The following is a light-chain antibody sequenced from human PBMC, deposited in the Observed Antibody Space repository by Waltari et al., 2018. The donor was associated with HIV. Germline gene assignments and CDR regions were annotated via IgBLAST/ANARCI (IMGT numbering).Light chain of an antibody. CDR3: QQYSGPPLT. Sequence: DIVMTQSPDSLAVSLGERATINCKSSQSLLYNVNNKNYLSWYQKKPGQPPKLLIYWASIRKSGVPDRFSGSGSGTDFTLTISSLQAEDVAVYYCQQYSGPPLTFGGGTRVEI. V-gene: IGKV4-1*01. CDR2: WAS. CDR1: QSLLYNVNNKNY. J-gene: IGKJ4*01.